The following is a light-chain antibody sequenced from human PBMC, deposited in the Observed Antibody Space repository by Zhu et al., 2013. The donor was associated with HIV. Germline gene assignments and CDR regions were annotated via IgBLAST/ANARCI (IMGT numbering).Light chain of an antibody. V-gene: IGKV3-15*01. CDR2: GAS. CDR1: QSVSSN. CDR3: QQYGGSTST. J-gene: IGKJ5*01. Sequence: EIVMTQSPATLSVSPGERASLSCRASQSVSSNLAWYQQKPGQAPRLLIYGASFRATGIPARFSGSGSGTEFTLTISSLQSEDFGIYYCQQYGGSTSTFGQGTRLEIK.